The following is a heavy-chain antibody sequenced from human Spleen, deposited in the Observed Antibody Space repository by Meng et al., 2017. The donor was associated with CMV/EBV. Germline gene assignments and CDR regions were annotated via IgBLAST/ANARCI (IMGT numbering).Heavy chain of an antibody. CDR2: ISSSGSTI. CDR3: ASNPARTISGYLRYFDY. J-gene: IGHJ4*02. V-gene: IGHV3-11*04. CDR1: GFTFSDYY. Sequence: GGSLRLSCAASGFTFSDYYMSWIRQAPGKGLEWVSYISSSGSTIYYADSVKGRFTISRDNAKNSLYLQMNSLRAEDTAVYYCASNPARTISGYLRYFDYWGQGTLVTVSS. D-gene: IGHD3-22*01.